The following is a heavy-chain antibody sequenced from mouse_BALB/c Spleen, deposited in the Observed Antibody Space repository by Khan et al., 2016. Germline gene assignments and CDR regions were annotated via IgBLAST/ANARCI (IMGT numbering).Heavy chain of an antibody. J-gene: IGHJ2*01. CDR1: GYTFTTYW. D-gene: IGHD2-4*01. V-gene: IGHV1-87*01. CDR3: ARGNSYYDYAY. CDR2: IYPGDGDT. Sequence: VQLQESGAELARPGASVKLSCKASGYTFTTYWMQWVKQRPGQGLEWIGAIYPGDGDTRYTQKFKGKATLTADKSSSTAYMQLSSMASEDSAVYYCARGNSYYDYAYWGQGTTLTVSS.